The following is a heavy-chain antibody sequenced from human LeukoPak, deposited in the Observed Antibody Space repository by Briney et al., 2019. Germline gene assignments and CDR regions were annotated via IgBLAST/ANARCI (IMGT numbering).Heavy chain of an antibody. Sequence: GGSLRLSCAASGFTFSNYNMNWVRQAPGKGLEWVSYISSRGSYTYYADSVKGRFTISRDNAKNSLYLQMNSLRAEDTAVYYCAKIDAFDIWGQGTMVTVSS. CDR2: ISSRGSYT. CDR1: GFTFSNYN. V-gene: IGHV3-21*06. J-gene: IGHJ3*02. CDR3: AKIDAFDI.